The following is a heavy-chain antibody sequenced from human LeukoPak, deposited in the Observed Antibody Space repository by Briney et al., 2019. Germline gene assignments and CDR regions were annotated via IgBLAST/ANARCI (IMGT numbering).Heavy chain of an antibody. CDR1: GGSISSSSYY. CDR3: ARRAHYYYDSSGFDY. CDR2: IYYSGST. V-gene: IGHV4-39*01. J-gene: IGHJ4*02. D-gene: IGHD3-22*01. Sequence: PSETLSLTCTVSGGSISSSSYYWGWIRQPPGKGLEWIGSIYYSGSTYYNSSLKSRVTISVDTSKNQFSLKLSSVTAADTAVYYCARRAHYYYDSSGFDYWGQGTLVTVSS.